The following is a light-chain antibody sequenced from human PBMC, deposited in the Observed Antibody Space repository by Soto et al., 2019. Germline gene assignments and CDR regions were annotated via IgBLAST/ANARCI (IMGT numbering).Light chain of an antibody. J-gene: IGKJ1*01. V-gene: IGKV3-15*01. CDR3: QQYNNWPPVT. Sequence: EIVLTQSPATLSLSPGERATLSCRASQSVSSYLAWYQQKPGQAPRLVIYGASTRATGIPARFSGSGSGTEFTLTISSLQSEDFAVYYCQQYNNWPPVTFGQGTKVDIK. CDR1: QSVSSY. CDR2: GAS.